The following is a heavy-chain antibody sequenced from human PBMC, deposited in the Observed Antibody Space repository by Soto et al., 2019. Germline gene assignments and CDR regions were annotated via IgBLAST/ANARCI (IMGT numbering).Heavy chain of an antibody. J-gene: IGHJ6*02. CDR1: GFTFDDYA. CDR3: AKEYLDSSSWPYYYGMDV. V-gene: IGHV3-9*01. D-gene: IGHD6-13*01. CDR2: ISWNSGSI. Sequence: EVQLVESGGGLVQPGRSLRLSCAASGFTFDDYAMHWVRQAPGKGLEWVSGISWNSGSIGYADSVKGRFTISRDNAKNSLYLQMNSLRAEDTALYYCAKEYLDSSSWPYYYGMDVWGQGTTVTVSS.